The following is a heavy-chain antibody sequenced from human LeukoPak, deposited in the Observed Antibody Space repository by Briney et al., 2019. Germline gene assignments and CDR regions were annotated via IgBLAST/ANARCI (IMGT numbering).Heavy chain of an antibody. Sequence: GESLQISCKGSGCSFTSYWIGWVRQMPGKGLEWMGIIYPGDSDTRYSPSFQGQVTISADKSISTAYLQWSSLKASDTAMYYCARRGIAAAGTEYYFDYWGQGTLVTVSS. V-gene: IGHV5-51*01. CDR1: GCSFTSYW. CDR2: IYPGDSDT. D-gene: IGHD6-13*01. J-gene: IGHJ4*02. CDR3: ARRGIAAAGTEYYFDY.